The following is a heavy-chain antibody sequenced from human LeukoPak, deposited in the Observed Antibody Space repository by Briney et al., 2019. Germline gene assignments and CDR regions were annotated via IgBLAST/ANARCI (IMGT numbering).Heavy chain of an antibody. V-gene: IGHV1-2*02. D-gene: IGHD2-2*01. CDR1: GYTFTGYY. J-gene: IGHJ5*02. CDR2: INPNSGGT. Sequence: ASVKVSCKASGYTFTGYYMHWVRQAPGQGLEWMGWINPNSGGTNYAQKFQGRVTMTRDTSISTAYMELSRLRSDDTAVYYCARDPYRSSTSCLNWFDPWGQGTLVTVSS. CDR3: ARDPYRSSTSCLNWFDP.